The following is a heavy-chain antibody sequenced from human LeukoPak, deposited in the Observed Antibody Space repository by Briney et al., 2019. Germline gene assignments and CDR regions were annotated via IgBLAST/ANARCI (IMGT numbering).Heavy chain of an antibody. V-gene: IGHV3-23*01. CDR1: GFTFSSYA. J-gene: IGHJ4*02. D-gene: IGHD3-22*01. CDR3: AKRGAYYFDSSGYYFSDY. Sequence: QSGGSLRLSCAASGFTFSSYAMSWVRQAPGKGLEWVSAISGSGGSTYYADSVKGRFTISRDNSKNTLYLQMNSLRAEDRAVYYCAKRGAYYFDSSGYYFSDYWGQGTLVTVSS. CDR2: ISGSGGST.